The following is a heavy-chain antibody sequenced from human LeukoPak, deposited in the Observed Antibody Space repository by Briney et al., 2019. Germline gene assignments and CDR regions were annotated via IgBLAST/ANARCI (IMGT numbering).Heavy chain of an antibody. D-gene: IGHD2-2*01. Sequence: SETLSLTCTVSGGSISSGTYYWSWIRQPAGKELEWIGRIHPSGSTNYNPSLKSRITISVDTSKNQFSLKLSSVTAADTAVYYCARDRASNYADSWGQGTLVTVSS. V-gene: IGHV4-61*02. CDR3: ARDRASNYADS. J-gene: IGHJ4*02. CDR1: GGSISSGTYY. CDR2: IHPSGST.